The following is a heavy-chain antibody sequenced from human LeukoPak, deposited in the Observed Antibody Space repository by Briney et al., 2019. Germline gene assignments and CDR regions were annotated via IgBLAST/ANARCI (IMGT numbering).Heavy chain of an antibody. CDR2: IYYSGST. D-gene: IGHD5-12*01. V-gene: IGHV4-59*08. CDR1: GGSISSYY. Sequence: PSETLSLTRTVSGGSISSYYWSWIRQPPGKGLEWIGYIYYSGSTNYNPSLKSRVTISVDTSKNQFSLKLSSVTAADTAVYYCARSLGTILNYYGMDVWGQGTTVTVSS. J-gene: IGHJ6*02. CDR3: ARSLGTILNYYGMDV.